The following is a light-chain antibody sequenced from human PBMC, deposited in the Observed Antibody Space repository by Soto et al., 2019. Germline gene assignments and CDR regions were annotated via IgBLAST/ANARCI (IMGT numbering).Light chain of an antibody. CDR2: DVT. J-gene: IGLJ1*01. CDR1: SSDVGGYNY. V-gene: IGLV2-14*03. CDR3: SSYRRGSTHV. Sequence: QSALTQPASVSGSPGQSITVSCTGTSSDVGGYNYVSWYQQHPGKAPRLMIYDVTNRPSGVSDRFSGSKSGNTASLTISGLQAEDEADYYCSSYRRGSTHVFVTGSKDT.